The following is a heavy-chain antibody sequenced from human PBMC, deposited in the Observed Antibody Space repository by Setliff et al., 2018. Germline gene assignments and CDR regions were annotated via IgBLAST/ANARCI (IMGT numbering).Heavy chain of an antibody. J-gene: IGHJ2*01. V-gene: IGHV4-39*07. CDR2: IYYLGGT. CDR1: GGSISNVNSH. D-gene: IGHD5-12*01. Sequence: SETLSLTCTVSGGSISNVNSHWGWLRQSPGRGLEWIGTIYYLGGTFYSPSLKSRLTLSIDASKSQFSLKLSSMTAADTALYYCARNPDFLQYSFDLWGRGTLVTVSS. CDR3: ARNPDFLQYSFDL.